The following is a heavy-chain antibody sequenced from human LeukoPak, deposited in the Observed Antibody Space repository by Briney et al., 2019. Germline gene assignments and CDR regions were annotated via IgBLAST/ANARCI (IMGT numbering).Heavy chain of an antibody. CDR2: INRDGSVT. V-gene: IGHV3-74*01. D-gene: IGHD4-23*01. J-gene: IGHJ4*02. CDR3: AREGSTALTQIDY. Sequence: AGGSLRLSCAAYGFTFSSHWMQWVRQAPGKGLVWVSRINRDGSVTGHADSVKGRFTISRDDVKNTLYLQMNRVRAEDTAVYFCAREGSTALTQIDYWGQGSLVTVSS. CDR1: GFTFSSHW.